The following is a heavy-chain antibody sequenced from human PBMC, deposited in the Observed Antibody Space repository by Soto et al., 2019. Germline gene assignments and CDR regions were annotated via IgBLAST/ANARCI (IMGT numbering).Heavy chain of an antibody. Sequence: SETLSLTCPFSGCSISSYYWSWIRQPPGKGLEWIGYIYYSGSTNYNPSLKSRVTISVDTSKNQFSLKLSSVTAADTAVYYCARAVENDSSGEEVSWFDPWGQGTLVTVSS. V-gene: IGHV4-59*01. CDR3: ARAVENDSSGEEVSWFDP. CDR1: GCSISSYY. D-gene: IGHD3-22*01. J-gene: IGHJ5*02. CDR2: IYYSGST.